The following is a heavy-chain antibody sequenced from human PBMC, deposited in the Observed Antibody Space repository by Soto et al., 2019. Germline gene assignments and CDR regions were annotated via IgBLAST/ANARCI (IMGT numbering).Heavy chain of an antibody. Sequence: SVKVSCKASGGTFSSYAISWVRQAPGQGLEWMGGIIPIFGTANYAQKFQGRVTITADESTSTAYMELSSLRSEDTAVYYCARTLGYYDSSGHVTRPEFDPWGQGTLVTVS. D-gene: IGHD3-22*01. CDR1: GGTFSSYA. V-gene: IGHV1-69*13. J-gene: IGHJ5*02. CDR2: IIPIFGTA. CDR3: ARTLGYYDSSGHVTRPEFDP.